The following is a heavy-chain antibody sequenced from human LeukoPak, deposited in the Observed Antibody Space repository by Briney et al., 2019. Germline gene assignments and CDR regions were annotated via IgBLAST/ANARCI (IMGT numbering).Heavy chain of an antibody. V-gene: IGHV3-7*01. CDR1: GFTFSSYW. CDR2: IRQDGSQK. D-gene: IGHD4-17*01. Sequence: PGGSLRLSCAASGFTFSSYWMSWVRQAPGKGLEWVATIRQDGSQKYYVDSVKGRFTISRDNAKNSLYLQMNSLRAEDTAVYYCARESGSVTSEVVFDYWGQGTLVTVSS. CDR3: ARESGSVTSEVVFDY. J-gene: IGHJ4*02.